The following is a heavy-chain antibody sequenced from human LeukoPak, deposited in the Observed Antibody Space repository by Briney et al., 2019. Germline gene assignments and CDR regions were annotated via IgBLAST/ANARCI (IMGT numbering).Heavy chain of an antibody. CDR1: GFSFSSYI. D-gene: IGHD1-14*01. CDR2: ISSGGSSI. J-gene: IGHJ6*02. V-gene: IGHV3-48*01. Sequence: QAGGSLRLSCAASGFSFSSYIMNWVRQAPGKGLEWVSHISSGGSSIYYADSVKGRFTISRDNSKNTLYLQMNSLRAEDTAVYYCANGMGPRTYYYYGMDVWGQGTTVTVSS. CDR3: ANGMGPRTYYYYGMDV.